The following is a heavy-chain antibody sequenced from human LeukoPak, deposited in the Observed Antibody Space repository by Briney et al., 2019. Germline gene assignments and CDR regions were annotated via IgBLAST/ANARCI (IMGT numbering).Heavy chain of an antibody. Sequence: GGSLRLSCAASGFTFSSYAMSWVRQAPGKGLEWVSAISGSGGSTYYADSVKGRFTISRDNSKNTLYLQMNSLRAEDTAVYYCARANCSSTSCYSGGFDYWGQGTLVTVSS. CDR1: GFTFSSYA. J-gene: IGHJ4*02. D-gene: IGHD2-2*01. V-gene: IGHV3-23*01. CDR2: ISGSGGST. CDR3: ARANCSSTSCYSGGFDY.